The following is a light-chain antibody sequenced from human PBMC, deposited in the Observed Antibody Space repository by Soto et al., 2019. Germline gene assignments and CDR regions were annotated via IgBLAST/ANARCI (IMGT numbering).Light chain of an antibody. CDR3: CSYTRSDSYV. J-gene: IGLJ1*01. Sequence: QSALTQPASVSGSPGQSITISCTGTSSDVGTYNLVSWYQQHPGKAPKMMIYEANKRPSGVSNRFSGSKSGNTASLTISGLQAEDEADYYCCSYTRSDSYVFGTATKLTVL. V-gene: IGLV2-23*01. CDR1: SSDVGTYNL. CDR2: EAN.